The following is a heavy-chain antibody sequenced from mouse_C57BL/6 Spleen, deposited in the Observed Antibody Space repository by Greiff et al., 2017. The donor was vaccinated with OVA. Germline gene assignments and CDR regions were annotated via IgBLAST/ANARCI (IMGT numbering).Heavy chain of an antibody. CDR1: GYTFTSYW. D-gene: IGHD1-1*01. J-gene: IGHJ3*01. Sequence: QVQLKQPGAELVKPGASVKLSCKASGYTFTSYWMHWVKQRPGQGLEWIGMIHPNSGSTNYNEKFKSKATLTVDKSSSTAYMELRSLTSEDSAVYFCANYYGSSYGAYWGQGTLVTVSA. V-gene: IGHV1-64*01. CDR3: ANYYGSSYGAY. CDR2: IHPNSGST.